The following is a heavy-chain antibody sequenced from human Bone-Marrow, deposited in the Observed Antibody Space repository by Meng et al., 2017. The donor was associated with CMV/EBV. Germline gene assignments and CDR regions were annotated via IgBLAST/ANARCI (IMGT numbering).Heavy chain of an antibody. V-gene: IGHV4-4*02. D-gene: IGHD1-26*01. J-gene: IGHJ5*02. CDR3: ARNAGGKFDL. Sequence: LTCVVSGDSITNSNWWSWVRQPPGKGLEWIGEVLHRGSTTYNPSLKSRVTISEDTSKDQFSLTLRSVIAADTAVYYCARNAGGKFDLWGQGTLVTVSS. CDR2: VLHRGST. CDR1: GDSITNSNW.